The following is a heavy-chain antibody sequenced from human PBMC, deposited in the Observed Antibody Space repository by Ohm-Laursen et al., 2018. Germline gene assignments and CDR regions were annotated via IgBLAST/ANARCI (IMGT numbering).Heavy chain of an antibody. Sequence: ASVKVSCNASGYTFTGYYMHWVRQAPGQGLEWMGWINPNSGGTNYAQKFQGRVTMTRDTSISTAYMELSRLRSDDTAVYYCVREESCTNGVCYTASFDYWGQGTLVTVSS. J-gene: IGHJ4*02. V-gene: IGHV1-2*02. CDR2: INPNSGGT. D-gene: IGHD2-8*01. CDR1: GYTFTGYY. CDR3: VREESCTNGVCYTASFDY.